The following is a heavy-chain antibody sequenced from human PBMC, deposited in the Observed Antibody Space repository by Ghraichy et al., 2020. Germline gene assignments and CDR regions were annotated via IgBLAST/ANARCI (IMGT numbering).Heavy chain of an antibody. J-gene: IGHJ3*02. D-gene: IGHD3-22*01. CDR1: GGSISSGSYY. CDR2: INTSGST. CDR3: AREYYYDSSGYYYKVDAFDI. Sequence: SETLSLTCTVSGGSISSGSYYWSWIRQPAGKGLEWIGRINTSGSTNYNPSLKSRVTISVDTSKNQFSLKLSSVTAADTAVYYCAREYYYDSSGYYYKVDAFDIWGQGTMVTVSS. V-gene: IGHV4-61*02.